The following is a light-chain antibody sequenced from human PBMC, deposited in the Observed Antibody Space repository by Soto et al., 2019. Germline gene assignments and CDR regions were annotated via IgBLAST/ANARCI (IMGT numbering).Light chain of an antibody. V-gene: IGLV2-14*01. J-gene: IGLJ3*02. CDR2: DVT. CDR1: SSDVGGYNY. Sequence: QSALTQPASVSGSPGQSITISCTGTSSDVGGYNYVSWYQQHPGKAPKLMIYDVTTRPSGVSSRFSGFKSGNTASLTISGLQAEDEADYYCSSFTTSSTWVFGAGTKLTVL. CDR3: SSFTTSSTWV.